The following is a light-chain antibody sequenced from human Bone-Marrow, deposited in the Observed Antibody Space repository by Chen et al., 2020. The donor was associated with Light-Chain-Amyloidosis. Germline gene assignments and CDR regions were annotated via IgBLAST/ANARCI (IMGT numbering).Light chain of an antibody. V-gene: IGLV2-14*03. Sequence: QSALTQPASVSGSPGQSITISCIGSSSDLGLSNHVSWYQQHPGKAPKLIIYDFSSRPSWVSNRFSGSKSGYTASLTISGLQAEDEGDYYCSSYTSTTAVVFGGGTKLTVL. CDR2: DFS. CDR3: SSYTSTTAVV. J-gene: IGLJ2*01. CDR1: SSDLGLSNH.